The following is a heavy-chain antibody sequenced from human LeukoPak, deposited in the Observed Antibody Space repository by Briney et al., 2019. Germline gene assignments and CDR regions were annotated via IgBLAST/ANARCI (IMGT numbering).Heavy chain of an antibody. D-gene: IGHD6-6*01. J-gene: IGHJ4*02. CDR3: ALYPVPRY. Sequence: GGSLRLSCAASGFIFSTYDMSWVRQAPGKGLEWVSSITTSSSYIYYADSVRGRFTISRDNAKNSLYLQMNSLRAEDTAVYYCALYPVPRYWGQGTLVTVSS. CDR2: ITTSSSYI. CDR1: GFIFSTYD. V-gene: IGHV3-21*04.